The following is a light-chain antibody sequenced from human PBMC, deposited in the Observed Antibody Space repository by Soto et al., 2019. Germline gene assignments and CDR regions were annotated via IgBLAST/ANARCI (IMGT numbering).Light chain of an antibody. CDR2: DVS. V-gene: IGLV2-11*01. Sequence: SALTQPRSVSGSPGQSVTISCTGTSSDVGGYNYVSWYQQHPGKAPKLMIYDVSKRPSGVPDRFSGSKSGNTASLTISGLQAEDEADYYCCSYAGSYPGYVFGTGTKVTVL. CDR3: CSYAGSYPGYV. J-gene: IGLJ1*01. CDR1: SSDVGGYNY.